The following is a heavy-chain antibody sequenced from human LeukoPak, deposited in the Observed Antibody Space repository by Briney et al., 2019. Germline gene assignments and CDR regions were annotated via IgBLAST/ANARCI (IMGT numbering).Heavy chain of an antibody. CDR2: IYYSGST. CDR1: GGSISSSSYY. J-gene: IGHJ5*02. Sequence: SETLSLTCTVSGGSISSSSYYWGWIRQPPGKGLEWIGSIYYSGSTYYNPSLKSRVTISVDTSKNQFSLKLRSVTAADTAVYYCARRSSSWYSNWFDPWGQGTLVTVSS. V-gene: IGHV4-39*01. D-gene: IGHD6-13*01. CDR3: ARRSSSWYSNWFDP.